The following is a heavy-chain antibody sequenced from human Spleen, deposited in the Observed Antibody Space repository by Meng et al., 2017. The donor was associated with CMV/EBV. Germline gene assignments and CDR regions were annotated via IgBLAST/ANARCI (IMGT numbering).Heavy chain of an antibody. D-gene: IGHD3-3*01. Sequence: GEALKISCAASGFTSSSYTMNWVRQAPGRGLEWVSYISINSSTIYYADSVKGRFTISRDNAKNSLYLQMNTLRAEDTAVYYCAKERGVYDFWNGNFHGMDAWGQGTTVTVSS. J-gene: IGHJ6*02. V-gene: IGHV3-48*04. CDR2: ISINSSTI. CDR3: AKERGVYDFWNGNFHGMDA. CDR1: GFTSSSYT.